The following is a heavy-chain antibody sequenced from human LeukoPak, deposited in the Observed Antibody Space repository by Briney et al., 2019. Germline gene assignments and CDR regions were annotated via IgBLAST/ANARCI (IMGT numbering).Heavy chain of an antibody. J-gene: IGHJ4*02. V-gene: IGHV1-2*02. Sequence: ASVKVSCKAFGYNFTVYYMHWVRQAPGQGLEWMGWINLYSGGTHYAQKFQGRVTMTMDTSINAAYMELSRLGSDDTAVYYCARDTAMVRGSFDYWGQGTLVTVSS. D-gene: IGHD5-18*01. CDR2: INLYSGGT. CDR1: GYNFTVYY. CDR3: ARDTAMVRGSFDY.